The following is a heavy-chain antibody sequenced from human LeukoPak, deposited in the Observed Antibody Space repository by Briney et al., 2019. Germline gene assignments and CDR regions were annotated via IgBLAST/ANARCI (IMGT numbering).Heavy chain of an antibody. CDR3: ARAPPYCTNGVCYHKAPYFDY. V-gene: IGHV4-4*09. Sequence: SETLSLTCSVSAGSISIYNWRCIRPPPGKRPEWSGYIYTSVSTYYNPSLKSRVTISVDTSKNQFSLKLSSVTAADTAVYYCARAPPYCTNGVCYHKAPYFDYWGQGTLVTVSS. CDR2: IYTSVST. D-gene: IGHD2-8*01. J-gene: IGHJ4*02. CDR1: AGSISIYN.